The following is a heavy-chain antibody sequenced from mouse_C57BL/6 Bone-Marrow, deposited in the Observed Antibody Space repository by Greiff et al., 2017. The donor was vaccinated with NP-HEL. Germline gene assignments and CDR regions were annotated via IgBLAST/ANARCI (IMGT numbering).Heavy chain of an antibody. J-gene: IGHJ2*01. CDR2: ISNLAYSI. Sequence: EVQLVESVGGLVQPGGSLKLSCAASGFTFSDYGMAWVRQAPRKGPEWVAFISNLAYSIYYADTVTGRFTISRENAKNTLYLEMSSLRSEDTAMYYCARHRVITTVVVDYWGQGTTLTVSS. V-gene: IGHV5-15*01. CDR3: ARHRVITTVVVDY. D-gene: IGHD1-1*01. CDR1: GFTFSDYG.